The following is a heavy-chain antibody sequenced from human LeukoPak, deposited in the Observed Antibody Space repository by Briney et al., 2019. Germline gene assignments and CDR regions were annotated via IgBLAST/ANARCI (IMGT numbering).Heavy chain of an antibody. CDR3: ARDLYRWIQQIAGY. D-gene: IGHD5-18*01. CDR2: INTNTGNP. V-gene: IGHV7-4-1*02. Sequence: ASVKVSCKASGYTFTNYAMNWVRQAPGQGLEWMGWINTNTGNPTYAQGFTGRFVFSLDTSVNTAYLQISSLKAEDTAVYYCARDLYRWIQQIAGYWGQGTLVTVSS. CDR1: GYTFTNYA. J-gene: IGHJ4*02.